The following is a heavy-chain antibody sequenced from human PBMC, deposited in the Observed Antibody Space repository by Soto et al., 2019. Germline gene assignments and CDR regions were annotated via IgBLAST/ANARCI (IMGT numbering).Heavy chain of an antibody. CDR3: ARDPEDYDYGDGFDY. CDR2: ISSSSSYI. J-gene: IGHJ4*02. V-gene: IGHV3-21*01. D-gene: IGHD4-17*01. CDR1: GFTFSSYS. Sequence: EVQLVESGGGLVKPGGSLRLSCAASGFTFSSYSMNWVRQAPGKGLEWVSSISSSSSYIYYADSVKGRFTISRDNAKNSLYLQMNSLRAEDTAVYYCARDPEDYDYGDGFDYWGQGTLVTVSS.